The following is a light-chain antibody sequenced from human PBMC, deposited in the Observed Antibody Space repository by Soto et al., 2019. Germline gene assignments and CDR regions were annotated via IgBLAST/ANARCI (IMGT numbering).Light chain of an antibody. V-gene: IGLV1-40*01. CDR2: GNT. J-gene: IGLJ3*02. CDR3: SSYTSSSTWV. CDR1: SSNIGAGYD. Sequence: QSVLTQPPSVSGAPGQRVAISCTGSSSNIGAGYDVHWYQQLPGTAPKLLIYGNTNRPSGVPDRFSGSKSGPSASLAITGLQAEDEADYYCSSYTSSSTWVFGGGTQLTVL.